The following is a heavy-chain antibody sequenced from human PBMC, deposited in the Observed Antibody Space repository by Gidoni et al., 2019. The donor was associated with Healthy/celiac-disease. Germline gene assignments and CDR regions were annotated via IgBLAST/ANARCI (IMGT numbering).Heavy chain of an antibody. J-gene: IGHJ4*02. Sequence: VQLVESGGGLVQPGVSLRLSCAASGFAFSRYWMSWVRQAPGKGVEWVANIKQDGSEKFHVDSAKGRFTSSRDNAKNSLYLQMNSLRAEDRAVYYCARECSHFGSGYSGCFDYWGQGTLVTVSS. V-gene: IGHV3-7*01. D-gene: IGHD3-3*02. CDR1: GFAFSRYW. CDR2: IKQDGSEK. CDR3: ARECSHFGSGYSGCFDY.